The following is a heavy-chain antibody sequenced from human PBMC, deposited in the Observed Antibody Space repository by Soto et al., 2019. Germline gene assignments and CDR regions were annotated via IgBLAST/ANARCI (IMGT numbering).Heavy chain of an antibody. CDR2: TYFRSKWYN. CDR3: AKGDNLGPKTGYAFDP. V-gene: IGHV6-1*01. D-gene: IGHD5-12*01. Sequence: QTLSLTCAISGDSVSSNTASWNWIRQSPSRGLEWLGRTYFRSKWYNDYAFSVKSRIIINPDTSNNQFSLQLNSVTPEDTAVYFCAKGDNLGPKTGYAFDPWGQGIMVTVSS. CDR1: GDSVSSNTAS. J-gene: IGHJ5*02.